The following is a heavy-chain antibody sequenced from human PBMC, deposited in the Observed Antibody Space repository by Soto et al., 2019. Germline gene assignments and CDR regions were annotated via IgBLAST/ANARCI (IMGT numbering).Heavy chain of an antibody. CDR1: GYTFTSHD. V-gene: IGHV1-8*01. J-gene: IGHJ3*02. D-gene: IGHD3-22*01. Sequence: GASVKVSCKASGYTFTSHDINWVRQATGQGFEWMGWMNPNSGNSGNAQRFQDRITLTRNTSTSTAYMELSSLRSEDTAVYYCVRDYYDSSGYYSDASDIWGQGTMVTVSS. CDR2: MNPNSGNS. CDR3: VRDYYDSSGYYSDASDI.